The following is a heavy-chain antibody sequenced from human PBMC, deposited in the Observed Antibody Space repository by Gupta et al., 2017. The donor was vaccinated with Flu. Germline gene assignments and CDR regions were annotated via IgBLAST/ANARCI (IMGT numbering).Heavy chain of an antibody. V-gene: IGHV1-8*01. Sequence: VQLVQSGAEVKKPGASVTVSCKASGYTSTSYDINWVRQAPGQGLEWMGWMNPSRDNPGYAQKFQGRVTMTRDTSISTFYMELSSLRSEDTAVYYCARMVGYSAKQVRLDYWGQGTLVTVSS. D-gene: IGHD1-26*01. CDR3: ARMVGYSAKQVRLDY. CDR2: MNPSRDNP. CDR1: GYTSTSYD. J-gene: IGHJ4*02.